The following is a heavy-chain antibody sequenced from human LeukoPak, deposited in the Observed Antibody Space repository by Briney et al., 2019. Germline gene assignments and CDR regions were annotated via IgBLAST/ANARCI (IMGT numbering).Heavy chain of an antibody. J-gene: IGHJ4*02. CDR1: GFTFSSYA. CDR3: ARAVGGVFDY. D-gene: IGHD3-16*01. V-gene: IGHV3-30-3*01. Sequence: GGSLRLSCAASGFTFSSYAMHWVRQAPGKGLEWVAVISYDGSNKYYADSVKGRFTISRDNSKNTLYLQMNSLRAEDTAVYYCARAVGGVFDYWGQGTLVTVSS. CDR2: ISYDGSNK.